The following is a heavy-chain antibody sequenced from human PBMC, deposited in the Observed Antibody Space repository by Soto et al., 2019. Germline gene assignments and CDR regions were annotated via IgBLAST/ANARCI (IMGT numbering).Heavy chain of an antibody. V-gene: IGHV3-23*01. Sequence: GGSLRLSCAASXFTFSSYAMSWVRQAPGEGLEWVSVISGSGGSTYYTDSVKGRFTISRDNSKNTLYLQMNSLRAEDTAVYYCAKGYYGSGSLYFDYWGQGTLVTVSS. CDR1: XFTFSSYA. J-gene: IGHJ4*02. CDR3: AKGYYGSGSLYFDY. CDR2: ISGSGGST. D-gene: IGHD3-10*01.